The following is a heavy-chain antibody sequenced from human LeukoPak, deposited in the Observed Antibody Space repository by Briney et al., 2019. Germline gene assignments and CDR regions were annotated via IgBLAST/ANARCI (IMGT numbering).Heavy chain of an antibody. J-gene: IGHJ4*02. CDR3: ARVFRYFDDSSGYYRRFDY. D-gene: IGHD3-22*01. V-gene: IGHV3-7*04. Sequence: GGSLRLSCAASGFTFSSYWMSWVRQAPGKGLEWVANIKQDGSEKYYVDSVKGRFTISRDNAKNSLYLQMNSLRAEDTAVYYCARVFRYFDDSSGYYRRFDYWGQGTLVTVS. CDR2: IKQDGSEK. CDR1: GFTFSSYW.